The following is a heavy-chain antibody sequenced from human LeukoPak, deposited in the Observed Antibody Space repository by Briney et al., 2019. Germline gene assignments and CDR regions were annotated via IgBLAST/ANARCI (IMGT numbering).Heavy chain of an antibody. CDR1: GFTFGDYA. D-gene: IGHD5-12*01. CDR2: IRSKAYGGTT. Sequence: GGSLRLSCTASGFTFGDYAMSWVRQAPGKGLEWVGFIRSKAYGGTTEYAASVKGRFTISRDDSKSIAYLQMNSLKTEDTAVYCCTRSGVSGYDSPYSWGQGTLVTVSS. V-gene: IGHV3-49*04. CDR3: TRSGVSGYDSPYS. J-gene: IGHJ4*02.